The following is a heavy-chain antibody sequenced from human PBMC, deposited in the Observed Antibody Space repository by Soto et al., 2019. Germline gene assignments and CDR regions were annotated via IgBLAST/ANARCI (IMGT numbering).Heavy chain of an antibody. Sequence: GGSLRLSCAASGFTFSSYSMNWVRQAPGKGLEWVSSISSSSSYIYYADSVKGRFTISRDNSKNTLYLQMNSLRVEDTAVYYCAKDLAEYSGYDGFDYWGQGTLVTVSS. V-gene: IGHV3-21*04. J-gene: IGHJ4*02. CDR3: AKDLAEYSGYDGFDY. CDR1: GFTFSSYS. CDR2: ISSSSSYI. D-gene: IGHD5-12*01.